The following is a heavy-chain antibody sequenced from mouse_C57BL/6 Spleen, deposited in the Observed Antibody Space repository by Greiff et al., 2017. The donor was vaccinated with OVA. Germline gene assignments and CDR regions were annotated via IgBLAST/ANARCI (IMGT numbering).Heavy chain of an antibody. D-gene: IGHD3-3*01. Sequence: VQLQQSGPGLVKPSQSLSLTCSVTGYSITSGYYWNWIRQFPGNKLEWMGYISYDGSNNYNPSLKNRISITRDTSKNQFFLKLNSVTTEDTATYYCARRGTGGYFDYWGQGTTLTVSS. CDR2: ISYDGSN. V-gene: IGHV3-6*01. CDR3: ARRGTGGYFDY. CDR1: GYSITSGYY. J-gene: IGHJ2*01.